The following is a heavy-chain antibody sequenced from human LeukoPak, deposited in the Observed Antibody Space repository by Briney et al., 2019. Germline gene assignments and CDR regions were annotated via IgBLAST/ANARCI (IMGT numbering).Heavy chain of an antibody. Sequence: PSETLSLTCAVYGGSFSGYYWSWIRQPPGKGLEWIGEINHSGSTNYNPSLKSRVTISVDTSKNQFSLKLSSVTAADTAVHYCARGGYCSSTSCYRSYYYGMDVWGQGTTVTVSS. J-gene: IGHJ6*02. V-gene: IGHV4-34*01. CDR2: INHSGST. CDR1: GGSFSGYY. CDR3: ARGGYCSSTSCYRSYYYGMDV. D-gene: IGHD2-2*02.